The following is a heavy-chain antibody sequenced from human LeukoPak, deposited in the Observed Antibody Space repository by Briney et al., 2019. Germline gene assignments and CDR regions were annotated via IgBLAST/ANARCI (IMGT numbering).Heavy chain of an antibody. CDR3: VRVGDRYQSLDY. D-gene: IGHD5-24*01. J-gene: IGHJ4*02. CDR1: GGSISSYY. V-gene: IGHV4-59*01. Sequence: PSETLSLTCTVSGGSISSYYWSWIRQPPGKGLEWIGYIYYSGSTNYNPSLKSRVTISVDTSKNQFSLKLSSVTAADTAVYYCVRVGDRYQSLDYWGQETLVTVSS. CDR2: IYYSGST.